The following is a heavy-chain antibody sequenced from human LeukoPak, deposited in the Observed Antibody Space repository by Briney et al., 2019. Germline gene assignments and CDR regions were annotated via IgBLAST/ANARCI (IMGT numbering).Heavy chain of an antibody. V-gene: IGHV4-39*01. CDR1: GDSISSGAY. D-gene: IGHD1-26*01. Sequence: SETLSLTCSVSGDSISSGAYWGWIRQPPGQGLEWIGSIYYSGSTYYNPSLKSRVTISVDTSKNQFSLKLSSVTAADTAVYYCNIVGATTGTDWGQGTLVTVSS. J-gene: IGHJ4*02. CDR3: NIVGATTGTD. CDR2: IYYSGST.